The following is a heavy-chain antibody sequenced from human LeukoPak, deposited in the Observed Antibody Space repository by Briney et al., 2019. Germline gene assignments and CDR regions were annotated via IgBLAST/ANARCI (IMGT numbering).Heavy chain of an antibody. CDR3: ARGAGYCSSTSCYIVYDYYYYGMDV. V-gene: IGHV1-69*13. J-gene: IGHJ6*02. CDR1: GGTFSSYA. Sequence: ASVKVSCKASGGTFSSYAISWVRQAPGQGLEWMGGIIPIFGTANYAQKFQGRVTITADESTSTAYMELSSLRSEDTAVYYYARGAGYCSSTSCYIVYDYYYYGMDVWGQGTTVTVSS. D-gene: IGHD2-2*02. CDR2: IIPIFGTA.